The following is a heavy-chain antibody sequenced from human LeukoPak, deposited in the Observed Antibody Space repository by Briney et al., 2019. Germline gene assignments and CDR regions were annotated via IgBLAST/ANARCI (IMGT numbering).Heavy chain of an antibody. CDR1: GYTFTSYY. CDR2: INPSSGGT. D-gene: IGHD4-17*01. CDR3: ARNDYGAFHY. J-gene: IGHJ4*02. Sequence: GASVKVSCKASGYTFTSYYIHWVRQAPGQGLEWMTIINPSSGGTSYAQNFQGRVTMTRDMSTSTVYMELSSLKSDDTAVYYCARNDYGAFHYWGQGTLVTVSS. V-gene: IGHV1-46*01.